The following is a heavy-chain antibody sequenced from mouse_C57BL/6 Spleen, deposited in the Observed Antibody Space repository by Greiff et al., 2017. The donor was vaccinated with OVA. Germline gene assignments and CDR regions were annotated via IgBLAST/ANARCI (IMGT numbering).Heavy chain of an antibody. CDR3: ARTPGYYFDY. V-gene: IGHV5-9*01. Sequence: DVMLVESGGGLVKPGGSLKLSCAASGFTFSSYTMSWVRQTPEKRLEWVATISGGGGNTYYPDSVKGRFTMSRDNAKNTLYLQMSSLRSEDTALYYCARTPGYYFDYWGKGTTLTVSS. CDR1: GFTFSSYT. J-gene: IGHJ2*01. D-gene: IGHD3-2*02. CDR2: ISGGGGNT.